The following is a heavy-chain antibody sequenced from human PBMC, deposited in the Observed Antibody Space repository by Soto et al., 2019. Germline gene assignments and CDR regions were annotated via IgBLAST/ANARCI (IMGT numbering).Heavy chain of an antibody. Sequence: QVQLQESGPGLVKPSETLSLTCTVSGGSISSYYWSWILQPAGKGLEWIGRIYTSGSTNYNPSLKSRVTMSVDTSKNQFSLKLSSVTAADTAVYYCAIRVPQAWSYYGMDVWGQGTTVTVSS. J-gene: IGHJ6*02. CDR3: AIRVPQAWSYYGMDV. D-gene: IGHD2-2*01. CDR2: IYTSGST. V-gene: IGHV4-4*07. CDR1: GGSISSYY.